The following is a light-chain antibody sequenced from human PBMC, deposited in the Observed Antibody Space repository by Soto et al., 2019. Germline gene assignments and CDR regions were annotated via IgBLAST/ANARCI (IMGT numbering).Light chain of an antibody. V-gene: IGKV1-39*01. Sequence: DIQMTQSPSSLSASVGDRVTITCRASQSISSYLNWYQQKPGKAPKLLIYAASSLQSGVPSRFSGSGSGTDFTLTISSLQPEDFATYYCQQSYSPKYTFGQGTX. CDR3: QQSYSPKYT. CDR1: QSISSY. CDR2: AAS. J-gene: IGKJ2*01.